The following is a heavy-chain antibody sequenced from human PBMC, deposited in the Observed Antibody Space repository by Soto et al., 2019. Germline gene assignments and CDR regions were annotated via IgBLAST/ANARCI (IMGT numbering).Heavy chain of an antibody. CDR3: ARPRYPGRGYYGMAV. Sequence: GESLKISCKGSGYSFTSYWIGWVRQMPWKGLECMGIIYPGDSDTRYSPSFQGQVTISADKSISTAYLQWSSLKASDTAMYYCARPRYPGRGYYGMAVWSQGTTVTVSS. D-gene: IGHD2-15*01. CDR1: GYSFTSYW. J-gene: IGHJ6*02. CDR2: IYPGDSDT. V-gene: IGHV5-51*01.